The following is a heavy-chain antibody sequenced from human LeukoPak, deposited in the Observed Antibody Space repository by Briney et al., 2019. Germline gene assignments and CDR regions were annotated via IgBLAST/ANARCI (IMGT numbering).Heavy chain of an antibody. V-gene: IGHV1-2*02. D-gene: IGHD3-16*01. CDR1: GYTFTGYY. J-gene: IGHJ4*02. Sequence: ASVKVSCKASGYTFTGYYMHWVRQAPGQGLEWMGWINPNSGGTNYAQKFQGRVTMNRDTSISTAYMELSRLRSDDTAVYSCARAWGGVRDYFDYWGQGTLVTVSS. CDR2: INPNSGGT. CDR3: ARAWGGVRDYFDY.